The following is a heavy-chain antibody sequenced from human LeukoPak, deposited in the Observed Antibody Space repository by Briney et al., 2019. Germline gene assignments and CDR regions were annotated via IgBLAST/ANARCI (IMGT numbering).Heavy chain of an antibody. D-gene: IGHD2-15*01. CDR3: ARAHIPTGYCSGGSCYDAFDI. CDR1: GGTFSSYA. Sequence: ASVTVSCKASGGTFSSYAISWVRQAPGQGLEWMGGIIPIFGTANYAQKFQGRVTITADKSTSTAYMELSSLRSEDTAVYYCARAHIPTGYCSGGSCYDAFDIWGQGTMVTVSS. V-gene: IGHV1-69*06. CDR2: IIPIFGTA. J-gene: IGHJ3*02.